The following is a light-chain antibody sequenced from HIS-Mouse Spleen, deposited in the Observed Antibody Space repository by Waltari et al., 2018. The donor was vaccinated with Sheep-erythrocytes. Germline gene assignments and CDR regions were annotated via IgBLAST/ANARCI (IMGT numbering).Light chain of an antibody. V-gene: IGLV2-23*01. Sequence: LTQPASVSGSPGQSITISCTGTSSDVGSYNLVSWYQQHPGKAPKLMIYEGSKRTSGVANRFSGSKSGNTASLTISGLQAEDEADYYCCSYAGSSTPWVFGGGTKLTVL. J-gene: IGLJ3*02. CDR1: SSDVGSYNL. CDR3: CSYAGSSTPWV. CDR2: EGS.